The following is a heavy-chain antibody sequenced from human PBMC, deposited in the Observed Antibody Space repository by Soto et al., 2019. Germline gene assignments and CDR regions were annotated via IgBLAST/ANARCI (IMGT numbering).Heavy chain of an antibody. D-gene: IGHD3-10*01. V-gene: IGHV1-18*01. CDR1: GYTFSSYG. CDR3: ARTYFYGSGTHYRFDT. J-gene: IGHJ5*02. Sequence: QVEVVQSGAEVKKPGASVKVSCETSGYTFSSYGTNWVRQAPGHGLEWMGWINNYSGNTKYAQRFQGRITMSTDTSTSTAYMEVRSLTDDDTAVYYCARTYFYGSGTHYRFDTWGQGTLVTVSS. CDR2: INNYSGNT.